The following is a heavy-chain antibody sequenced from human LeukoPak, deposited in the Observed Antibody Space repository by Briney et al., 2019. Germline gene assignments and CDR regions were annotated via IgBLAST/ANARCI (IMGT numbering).Heavy chain of an antibody. CDR1: GVTPSNYA. Sequence: GGSLRLSCVASGVTPSNYAMSWARQAPGKGLEWVSGISSSGSGGNTYYAGSVKGRFTISRDSSRNTLFLHMNTLRAEDTAVYYCAKDGNSDAFDIWGQGTMVTVSS. CDR2: ISSSGSGGNT. J-gene: IGHJ3*02. V-gene: IGHV3-23*01. D-gene: IGHD4-23*01. CDR3: AKDGNSDAFDI.